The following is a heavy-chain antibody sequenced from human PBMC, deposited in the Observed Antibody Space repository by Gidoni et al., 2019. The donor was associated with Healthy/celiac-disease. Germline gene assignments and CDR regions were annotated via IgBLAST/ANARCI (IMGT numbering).Heavy chain of an antibody. CDR1: GFTFSSYG. CDR3: AKDQKIIRYFDWLSHHGFDY. J-gene: IGHJ4*02. CDR2: ISYDGSNK. D-gene: IGHD3-9*01. Sequence: QVQLVESGGGVVQPGRSLRLSCAASGFTFSSYGMHWVRQAPGKGLEGVAVISYDGSNKYYADSVKGRFTISRDNSKNTLYLQMNSLRAEDTAVYYCAKDQKIIRYFDWLSHHGFDYWGQGTLVTVSS. V-gene: IGHV3-30*18.